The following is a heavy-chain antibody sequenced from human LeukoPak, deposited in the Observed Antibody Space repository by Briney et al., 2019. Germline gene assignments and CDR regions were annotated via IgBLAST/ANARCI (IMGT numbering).Heavy chain of an antibody. Sequence: SVKVSCKASGGTFSSYAISWVRQAPGQGLEWMGGIIPIIGTANYAQKFQGRVTITADESTSTAYMELCSLRSEDTAVYYCARGIHPDIVVVPAAHYYYYMDVWGKGTTVTVSS. J-gene: IGHJ6*03. CDR3: ARGIHPDIVVVPAAHYYYYMDV. D-gene: IGHD2-2*01. CDR1: GGTFSSYA. CDR2: IIPIIGTA. V-gene: IGHV1-69*13.